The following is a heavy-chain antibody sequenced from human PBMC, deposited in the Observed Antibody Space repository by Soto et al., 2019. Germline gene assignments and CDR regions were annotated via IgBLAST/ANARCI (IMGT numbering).Heavy chain of an antibody. CDR2: ISAYNGNT. D-gene: IGHD1-26*01. J-gene: IGHJ3*02. CDR1: GYTFTSYG. V-gene: IGHV1-18*01. CDR3: ARVGISFVGATTGALDI. Sequence: GASVKVSCKASGYTFTSYGISWVRQAPGQGLEWMGWISAYNGNTNYAQKLQGRVTMTTDTSTSTAYMELRSLRSDDTAVYYCARVGISFVGATTGALDIWGQGTMVTVSS.